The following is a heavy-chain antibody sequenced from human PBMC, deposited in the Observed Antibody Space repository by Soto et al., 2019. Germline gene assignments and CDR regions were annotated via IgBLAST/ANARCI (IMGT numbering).Heavy chain of an antibody. CDR1: VGSICSGDYY. V-gene: IGHV4-30-4*01. CDR2: IYYSGST. Sequence: PSETLSLTCTVSVGSICSGDYYWSWIRQPPGKGLEWIGCIYYSGSTYYNPSLKSRVTISVDTSKNQFSLKLSSVTAADTAVYYCARGGGVPRAGMDVWGQGTTVTVSS. J-gene: IGHJ6*02. CDR3: ARGGGVPRAGMDV. D-gene: IGHD3-16*01.